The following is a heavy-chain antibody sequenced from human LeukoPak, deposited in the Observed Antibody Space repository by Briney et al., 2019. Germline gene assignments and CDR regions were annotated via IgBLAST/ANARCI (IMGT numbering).Heavy chain of an antibody. V-gene: IGHV4-34*01. CDR3: ARGWDSSGYYAYYFDY. J-gene: IGHJ4*02. CDR2: INHSGST. D-gene: IGHD3-22*01. Sequence: SETLSLTCAVYGGSFSGYYGSWIRQPPGKGLDWIGKINHSGSTNYNPSLKSRVTISVDTSKNQFSLKLSSVTAADTAVYYCARGWDSSGYYAYYFDYWGQGTLVTVSS. CDR1: GGSFSGYY.